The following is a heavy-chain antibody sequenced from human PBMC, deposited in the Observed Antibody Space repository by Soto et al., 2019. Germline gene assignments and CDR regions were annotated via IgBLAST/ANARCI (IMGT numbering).Heavy chain of an antibody. CDR3: ARGDSGGITGTDY. Sequence: PSETLSLTCTVSGGSISSGGYYWSWIRQHPGKGLEWIGYIYYSGSTYYNPSLKSRVTISVDTSKNQFSLKPSSVTAADTAVYYCARGDSGGITGTDYWGQGTLVTVSS. CDR1: GGSISSGGYY. J-gene: IGHJ4*02. V-gene: IGHV4-31*03. D-gene: IGHD1-20*01. CDR2: IYYSGST.